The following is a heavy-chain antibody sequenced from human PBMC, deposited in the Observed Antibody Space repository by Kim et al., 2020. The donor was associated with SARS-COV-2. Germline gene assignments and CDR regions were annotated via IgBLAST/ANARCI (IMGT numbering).Heavy chain of an antibody. D-gene: IGHD6-19*01. CDR3: ARGLGAFDI. J-gene: IGHJ3*02. V-gene: IGHV3-23*01. CDR2: GSP. Sequence: GSPYYADSVKGRFIISRDNSKNTLYLHMNSLKTEDTAVYYCARGLGAFDIWGQGTMVTVSS.